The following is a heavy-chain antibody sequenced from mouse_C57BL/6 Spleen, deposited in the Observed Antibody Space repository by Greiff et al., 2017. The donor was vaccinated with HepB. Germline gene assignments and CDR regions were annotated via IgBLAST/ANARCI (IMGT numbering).Heavy chain of an antibody. CDR1: GYTFTSYW. CDR3: ARKRGGLPFAY. J-gene: IGHJ3*01. Sequence: VQLQQPGAELVKPGASVKLSCKASGYTFTSYWMQWVKQRPGQGLEWIGEIDPSDSYTNYNQKFKGKATLTVDTSSSTAYMQLSSLTSEDSAVYYCARKRGGLPFAYWVQGTLVTVSA. D-gene: IGHD2-2*01. V-gene: IGHV1-50*01. CDR2: IDPSDSYT.